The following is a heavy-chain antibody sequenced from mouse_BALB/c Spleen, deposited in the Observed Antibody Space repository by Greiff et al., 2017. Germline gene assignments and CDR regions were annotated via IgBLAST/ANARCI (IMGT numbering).Heavy chain of an antibody. V-gene: IGHV1S81*02. J-gene: IGHJ2*01. CDR2: INPSNGRT. CDR3: ARRGYFSYYFDY. Sequence: QVQLHQPGAELVKPGASVKLSCKASGYTFTSYWMHWVKQRPGQGLEWIGEINPSNGRTNYNEKFKSKATLTVDKSSSTAYMQLSSLTSEDSAVYYCARRGYFSYYFDYWGQGTTLTVSS. D-gene: IGHD2-14*01. CDR1: GYTFTSYW.